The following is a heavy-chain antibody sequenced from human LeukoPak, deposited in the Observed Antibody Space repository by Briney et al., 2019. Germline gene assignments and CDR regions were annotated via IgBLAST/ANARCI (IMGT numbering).Heavy chain of an antibody. V-gene: IGHV4-4*07. Sequence: SETLSLTCTVSGGSITSYYWTYIRQPAGKGLEWIGRIHTSGSTNYNPSLKSRVTMSVDTSKNQFSLNLSSVTAADTAMYYCAREPAEGAVAGTADYWGQGTLVTVSS. CDR1: GGSITSYY. J-gene: IGHJ4*02. CDR3: AREPAEGAVAGTADY. D-gene: IGHD6-19*01. CDR2: IHTSGST.